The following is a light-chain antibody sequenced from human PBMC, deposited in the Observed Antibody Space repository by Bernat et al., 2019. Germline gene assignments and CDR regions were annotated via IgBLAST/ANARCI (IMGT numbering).Light chain of an antibody. Sequence: SARTQPPSASGSPEQSLTISGTGTSIDVGGYNYVSCYQQPPGKAPKLMIYEVSKRPSGVPDRFSGSKSGNTASLTVSGLQAEDEADYYCSSYAGSNNLVFGGGTKLTVL. CDR2: EVS. CDR1: SIDVGGYNY. CDR3: SSYAGSNNLV. J-gene: IGLJ2*01. V-gene: IGLV2-8*01.